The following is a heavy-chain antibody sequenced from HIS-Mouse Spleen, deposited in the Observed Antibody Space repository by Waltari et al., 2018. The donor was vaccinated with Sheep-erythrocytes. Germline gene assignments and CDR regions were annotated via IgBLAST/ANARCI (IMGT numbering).Heavy chain of an antibody. V-gene: IGHV4-34*01. CDR1: GGSFSGSY. J-gene: IGHJ3*02. CDR3: ARGTELELRRGDAFDI. CDR2: INHSGRT. Sequence: QVQLQQWGAGLLKPSETLSPTCAVYGGSFSGSYGRWIRQPPGEGLEWIGEINHSGRTNYNPSLKSRVTISVDTSKNQFSLKLSSVTAADTAVYYCARGTELELRRGDAFDIWGQGTMVTVSS. D-gene: IGHD1-7*01.